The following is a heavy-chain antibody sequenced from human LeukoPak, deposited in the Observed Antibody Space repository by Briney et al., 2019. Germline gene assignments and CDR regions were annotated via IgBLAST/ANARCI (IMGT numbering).Heavy chain of an antibody. CDR3: ARGDPLLRYFDL. CDR1: GGSFSGYY. J-gene: IGHJ2*01. V-gene: IGHV4-34*01. D-gene: IGHD3-10*01. CDR2: INHSGST. Sequence: PSETLSLTCAVYGGSFSGYYMSWIRQPPGKGLEWIGEINHSGSTNYNPSLKSRVTISVDTSKNQLSLKLSTVTAADTAVYYCARGDPLLRYFDLWGRGTLVTVSA.